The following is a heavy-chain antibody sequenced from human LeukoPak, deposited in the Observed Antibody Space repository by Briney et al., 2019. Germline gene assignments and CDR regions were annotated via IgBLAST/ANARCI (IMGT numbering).Heavy chain of an antibody. CDR2: TWFDGNSK. CDR3: AGGYGNWFDP. Sequence: PGGSLRLSCAASGSTSGNFGIHWVRQPPGKGLEWVAVTWFDGNSKYYGDSVKGRFAISRDNSNNTVYLQMNTLRGEDTAVYYCAGGYGNWFDPWGQGILVTVSS. V-gene: IGHV3-33*01. D-gene: IGHD5-18*01. J-gene: IGHJ5*02. CDR1: GSTSGNFG.